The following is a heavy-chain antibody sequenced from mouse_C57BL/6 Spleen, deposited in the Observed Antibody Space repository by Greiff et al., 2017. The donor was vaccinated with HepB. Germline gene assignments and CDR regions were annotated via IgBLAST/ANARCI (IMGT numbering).Heavy chain of an antibody. Sequence: QVHVKQPGAELVKPGASVKMSCKASGYTFTSYWITWVKQRPGQGLEWIGDIYPGSGSTNYNEKFKSKATLTVDTSSSTAYMQLSSLTSEDSAVYYCARGVTGTGYWGQGTTLTVSS. CDR2: IYPGSGST. J-gene: IGHJ2*01. CDR1: GYTFTSYW. D-gene: IGHD4-1*01. CDR3: ARGVTGTGY. V-gene: IGHV1-55*01.